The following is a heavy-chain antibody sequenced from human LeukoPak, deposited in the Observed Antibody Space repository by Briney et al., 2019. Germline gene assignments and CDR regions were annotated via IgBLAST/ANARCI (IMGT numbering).Heavy chain of an antibody. D-gene: IGHD3-22*01. V-gene: IGHV4-39*07. Sequence: PSETLSLTCTVSGGSISSSSYYWGWIRQPPGKGLEWIGSIYYSGSTYYNPSLKSRVTISVDTSKNQFSLKLSSVTAADTAVYYCARGFSGYYDSSGYYLHPGQGVYNWFDPWGQGTLVTVSS. J-gene: IGHJ5*02. CDR2: IYYSGST. CDR1: GGSISSSSYY. CDR3: ARGFSGYYDSSGYYLHPGQGVYNWFDP.